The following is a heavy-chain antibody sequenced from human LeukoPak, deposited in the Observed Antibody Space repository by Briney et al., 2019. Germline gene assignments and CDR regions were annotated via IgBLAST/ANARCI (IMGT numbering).Heavy chain of an antibody. CDR3: ARDYDSSGYSVPNYFDY. CDR2: ISSSSSYI. Sequence: GGSLRLSCAASGFTFSSYSMNWIRQAPGKGLEWVSSISSSSSYIYYADSVKGRFTISRDNAKNSLYLQMNSLRAEDTAVYYCARDYDSSGYSVPNYFDYWGQGTLVTVS. V-gene: IGHV3-21*01. J-gene: IGHJ4*02. D-gene: IGHD3-22*01. CDR1: GFTFSSYS.